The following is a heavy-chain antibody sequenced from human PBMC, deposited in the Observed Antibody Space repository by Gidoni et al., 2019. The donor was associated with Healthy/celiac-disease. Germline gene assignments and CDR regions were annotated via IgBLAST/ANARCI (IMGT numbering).Heavy chain of an antibody. Sequence: EVQLLESGGGLVQPGGSLRLSCAASGFTFSSDAMTWVRQAPGKGLEWVSAISGSGDTTYYADSVKGRFTISRDISKNTLFLHMNSLRAEDTAVYYCTRPGSAWYFHYWVQGTLVTVSS. J-gene: IGHJ4*02. CDR3: TRPGSAWYFHY. D-gene: IGHD6-19*01. CDR2: ISGSGDTT. V-gene: IGHV3-23*01. CDR1: GFTFSSDA.